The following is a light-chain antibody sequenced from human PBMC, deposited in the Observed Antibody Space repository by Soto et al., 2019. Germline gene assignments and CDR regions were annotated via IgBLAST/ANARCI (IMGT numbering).Light chain of an antibody. CDR2: AAS. CDR3: LQDYGYPLP. CDR1: QGIRSD. Sequence: AIQMTQSPSSLSASVGDRVTITCRASQGIRSDLGWYQQRPGKAPKLLIYAASSLQSGVPSRFSGSGSGTDFTLTISSLQPEDFATYYCLQDYGYPLPFGQGTKLEIK. J-gene: IGKJ2*01. V-gene: IGKV1-6*01.